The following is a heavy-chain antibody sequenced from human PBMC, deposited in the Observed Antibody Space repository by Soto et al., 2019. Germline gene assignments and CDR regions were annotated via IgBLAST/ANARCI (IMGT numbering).Heavy chain of an antibody. J-gene: IGHJ5*02. CDR2: IIPIFGTA. CDR1: GGTFSSYA. V-gene: IGHV1-69*13. CDR3: ARGLVAAAGRGRANWFDP. D-gene: IGHD6-13*01. Sequence: AASVKVSCKASGGTFSSYAISWVRQAPGQGLEWMGGIIPIFGTANYAQKFQGRVTITADESTSTAYMELSSLRSEDTAVYYCARGLVAAAGRGRANWFDPWGQGTLVTVSS.